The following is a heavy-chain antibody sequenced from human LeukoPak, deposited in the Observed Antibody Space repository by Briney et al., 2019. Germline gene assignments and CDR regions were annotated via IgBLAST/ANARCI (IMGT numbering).Heavy chain of an antibody. D-gene: IGHD3-10*01. CDR3: AKGITMVRGFFDY. V-gene: IGHV3-23*01. CDR1: GFTFSSYA. CDR2: ISGNGGST. Sequence: PGGSLRLSCAASGFTFSSYAMSWVRQAPGKGLEWVSSISGNGGSTYYADSVKGRFTTSRDNSKNTLYLQMNSLRAEDTALYYCAKGITMVRGFFDYWGQGTLVTVSS. J-gene: IGHJ4*02.